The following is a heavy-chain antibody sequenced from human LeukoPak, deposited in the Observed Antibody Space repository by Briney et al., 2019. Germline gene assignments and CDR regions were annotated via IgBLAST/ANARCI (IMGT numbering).Heavy chain of an antibody. V-gene: IGHV3-48*03. D-gene: IGHD3-22*01. CDR3: ARAGHVITMIVVLDAFDI. J-gene: IGHJ3*02. CDR2: IDSSGSTV. Sequence: GGSLRPSCVASGFXFSSYEINWVRQAPGKGLEWLSYIDSSGSTVFYADSVKGRFTISRDNAKNSLYLQMNTLRAEDTAVYYCARAGHVITMIVVLDAFDIWGQGTMVTVSS. CDR1: GFXFSSYE.